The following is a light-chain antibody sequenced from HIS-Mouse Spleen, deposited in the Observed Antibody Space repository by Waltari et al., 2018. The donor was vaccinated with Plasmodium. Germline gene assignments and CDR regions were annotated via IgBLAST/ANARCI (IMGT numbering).Light chain of an antibody. J-gene: IGKJ3*01. CDR1: QSVSSN. CDR2: GAS. V-gene: IGKV3-15*01. Sequence: EIVITQSPATLSVSPGERATTSCRASQSVSSNLAWYQQKPGQVPRLLIYGASTRATGIPARFSGSESGTEFTLTISSLQSEDFAVYYCQQYNNWSFTFGPGTKVDIK. CDR3: QQYNNWSFT.